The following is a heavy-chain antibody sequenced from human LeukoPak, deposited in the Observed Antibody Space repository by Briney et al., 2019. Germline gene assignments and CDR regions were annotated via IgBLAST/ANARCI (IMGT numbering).Heavy chain of an antibody. CDR1: GGSISSSSYY. J-gene: IGHJ4*02. Sequence: SETLSLTCTVSGGSISSSSYYWGWIRQPPGKGLEWMGSIYYSGSTYYNPSLKSRVTISVDTSKNQFSLKLSSVTAADTAVYYCARDAAARFDYWGQGTLVTVSS. CDR3: ARDAAARFDY. CDR2: IYYSGST. V-gene: IGHV4-39*07. D-gene: IGHD2-2*01.